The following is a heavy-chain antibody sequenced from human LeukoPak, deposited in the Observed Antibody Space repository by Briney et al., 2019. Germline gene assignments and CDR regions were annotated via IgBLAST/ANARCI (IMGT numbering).Heavy chain of an antibody. CDR1: GGTFSSYA. CDR2: IIPIFGTA. D-gene: IGHD6-19*01. J-gene: IGHJ4*02. Sequence: VASVKVSCKASGGTFSSYAISWVRQAPGQGPEWMGGIIPIFGTANYAQKFQGRVTITADESTSTAYMELSSLRSEDTAVYYCAREGLSDSSGPLWYFDYWGQGTLVTVSS. V-gene: IGHV1-69*13. CDR3: AREGLSDSSGPLWYFDY.